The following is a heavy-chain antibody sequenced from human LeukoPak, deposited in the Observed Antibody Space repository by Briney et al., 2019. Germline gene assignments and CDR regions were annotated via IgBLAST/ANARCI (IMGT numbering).Heavy chain of an antibody. Sequence: GGSLRLSCAASGFTFSSFAMSWVRQAPGKGLDWVSIIGHSGGSIYYADSVKGRFTISRDNAKNSLYLQMNSLRAEDTAVYYCATTYGYSSGWYKSRYFDYWGQGTLVTVSS. CDR2: IGHSGGSI. D-gene: IGHD6-19*01. V-gene: IGHV3-23*01. J-gene: IGHJ4*02. CDR1: GFTFSSFA. CDR3: ATTYGYSSGWYKSRYFDY.